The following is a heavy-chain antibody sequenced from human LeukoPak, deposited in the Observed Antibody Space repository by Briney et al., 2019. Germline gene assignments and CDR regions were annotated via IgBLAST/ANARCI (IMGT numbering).Heavy chain of an antibody. V-gene: IGHV4-38-2*02. CDR1: GYSISSGYY. Sequence: IPSETLSLTCTVSGYSISSGYYWGWIRQPPGKGLEWIGSVYHSGSTYYNPSLKSRVTISVDTSKSQFSLKLSSVTAADTAVYYCARVLVVAAPWRFDPWGQGTLVTVSS. CDR3: ARVLVVAAPWRFDP. D-gene: IGHD2-2*01. CDR2: VYHSGST. J-gene: IGHJ5*02.